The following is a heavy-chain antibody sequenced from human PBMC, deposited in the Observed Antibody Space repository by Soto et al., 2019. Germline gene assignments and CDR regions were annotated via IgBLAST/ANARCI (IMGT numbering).Heavy chain of an antibody. CDR1: GYTLTELS. CDR3: AADVYSWNNVSDP. J-gene: IGHJ5*02. V-gene: IGHV1-24*01. CDR2: FDPVDGET. D-gene: IGHD1-1*01. Sequence: ASVKVSCKVSGYTLTELSMHWLRQAPGKGLEWMGGFDPVDGETIYAQKFQGRVTITEDTSTDTAYMELRSLRSEDTAVYYCAADVYSWNNVSDPWGQGTLVTVSS.